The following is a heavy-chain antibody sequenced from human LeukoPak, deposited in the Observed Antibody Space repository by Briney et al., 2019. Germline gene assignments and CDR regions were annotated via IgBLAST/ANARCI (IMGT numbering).Heavy chain of an antibody. V-gene: IGHV3-53*01. J-gene: IGHJ3*02. Sequence: GGSLRLSCAASGFTVSSNYMSWVRQAPGKGLEWVSVIYSGGSTYYADSVKGRFTISRDNSKNTLYLQMNSLRAEDTAVYYCARDQPMVRGVYAFDIWGQGTMVTVSS. CDR1: GFTVSSNY. CDR3: ARDQPMVRGVYAFDI. CDR2: IYSGGST. D-gene: IGHD3-10*01.